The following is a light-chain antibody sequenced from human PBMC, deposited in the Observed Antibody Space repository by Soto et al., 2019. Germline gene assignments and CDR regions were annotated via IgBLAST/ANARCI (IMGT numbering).Light chain of an antibody. J-gene: IGLJ2*01. CDR3: QSYDASRGV. CDR1: SSNIGAGYD. CDR2: GNN. V-gene: IGLV1-40*01. Sequence: QPVLTQPPSVSGAPGQRVTISCTGSSSNIGAGYDVHWYQQLPGTAPKLLIYGNNNRPSGVPDRFSSSKSGTSASLAITGLQADDEADYFCQSYDASRGVFGGGTQLTVL.